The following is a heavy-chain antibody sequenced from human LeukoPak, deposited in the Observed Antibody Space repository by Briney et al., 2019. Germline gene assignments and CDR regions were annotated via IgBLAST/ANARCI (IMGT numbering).Heavy chain of an antibody. J-gene: IGHJ4*02. D-gene: IGHD4-17*01. V-gene: IGHV4-61*01. CDR2: IYYSGST. CDR3: ARASVTTYLPHFDY. Sequence: PSETLSLTCIVSGGSVSSGSYYWSWIRQPPGKGLEWIGYIYYSGSTNYNPSLKSRVTISVDTSKNQFSLKLSSVTAADTAVYYCARASVTTYLPHFDYWGQGTLVTVSS. CDR1: GGSVSSGSYY.